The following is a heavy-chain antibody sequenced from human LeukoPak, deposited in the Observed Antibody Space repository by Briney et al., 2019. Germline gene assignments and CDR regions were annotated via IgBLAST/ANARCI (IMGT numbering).Heavy chain of an antibody. CDR2: ISSSSSYI. V-gene: IGHV3-21*01. CDR1: GLTSDYYW. Sequence: GGSLRLSCAVSGLTSDYYWMTWVRQAPEKGLEWVSSISSSSSYIYYADSVKGRFTISRDNAKNSLYLQMNSLRAEDTAVYYCAGAALQPYYFDYWGQGTLVTVSS. CDR3: AGAALQPYYFDY. J-gene: IGHJ4*02. D-gene: IGHD4-11*01.